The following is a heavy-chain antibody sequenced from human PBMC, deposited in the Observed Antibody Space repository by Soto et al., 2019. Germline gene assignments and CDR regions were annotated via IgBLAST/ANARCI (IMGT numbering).Heavy chain of an antibody. V-gene: IGHV1-69*02. D-gene: IGHD6-19*01. Sequence: SVKVSCKASGGTFSSYTISWVRQAPGQGLEWMGRIIPILGIANYAQKFQGRVTITADKSTSTAHMELSSLRSEDTAVYYCARVEAVAGTSYYYYYMDVWGKGTTVTVSS. CDR2: IIPILGIA. J-gene: IGHJ6*03. CDR1: GGTFSSYT. CDR3: ARVEAVAGTSYYYYYMDV.